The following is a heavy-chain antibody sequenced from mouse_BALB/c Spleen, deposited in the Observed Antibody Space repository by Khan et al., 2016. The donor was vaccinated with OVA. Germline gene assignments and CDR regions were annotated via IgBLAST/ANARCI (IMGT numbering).Heavy chain of an antibody. CDR1: GYSFTSYY. J-gene: IGHJ3*01. CDR2: IDPFNGGT. V-gene: IGHV1S135*01. D-gene: IGHD3-3*01. CDR3: ARGTFDY. Sequence: VQLQQSGPELMRPGSPVNISCKASGYSFTSYYIHWVKQSHGKSLEWIGYIDPFNGGTDYNQKFKGKATLTVDKSSNTAYMHLSSLTSEDSAVYYCARGTFDYWGQGTLVTVS.